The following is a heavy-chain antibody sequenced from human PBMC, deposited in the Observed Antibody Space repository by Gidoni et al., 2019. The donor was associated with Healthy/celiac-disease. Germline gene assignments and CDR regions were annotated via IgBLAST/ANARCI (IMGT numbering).Heavy chain of an antibody. Sequence: QVQLQQWGAGLLKPSETLSLTCAVYGGSFSVYSWSWIRQPPGKGLEWIGEINHSGSTNYNPSLKSRVTISVDTSKNQFSLKLSSVTAADTAVYYCARGRRLGHIVVVIAIWEYWGQGTLVTVSS. CDR2: INHSGST. J-gene: IGHJ4*02. V-gene: IGHV4-34*01. CDR1: GGSFSVYS. CDR3: ARGRRLGHIVVVIAIWEY. D-gene: IGHD2-21*01.